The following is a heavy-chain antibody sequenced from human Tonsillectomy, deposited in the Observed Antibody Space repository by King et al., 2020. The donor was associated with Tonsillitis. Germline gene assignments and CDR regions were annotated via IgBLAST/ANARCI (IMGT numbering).Heavy chain of an antibody. CDR1: GFTYSGYW. CDR2: INQDGSEK. Sequence: VQLVESGGGLVQPGGSLRLSCVASGFTYSGYWMSWVRQAPGKGLEWVANINQDGSEKYYVDSVKGRFTISRDNAKNSLILQMNSLRAEDTAVYYCARERGTSGYRSHHYYGMDVWGQGTTVTVSS. J-gene: IGHJ6*02. CDR3: ARERGTSGYRSHHYYGMDV. V-gene: IGHV3-7*01. D-gene: IGHD3-3*01.